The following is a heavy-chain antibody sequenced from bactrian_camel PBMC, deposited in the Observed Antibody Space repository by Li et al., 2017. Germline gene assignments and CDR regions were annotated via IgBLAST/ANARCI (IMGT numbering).Heavy chain of an antibody. D-gene: IGHD8*01. CDR1: GHTFNTYC. CDR3: AKCPTIWTWSNCDGGSQY. V-gene: IGHV3S1*01. Sequence: HVQLVESGGGSVQAGGSLSVSCEVSGHTFNTYCVWWFRQAPGSERENVAAIYGRGGTTDLASSVRGRFTISKDNAKNTIHLQMNSLKTEDTAMYYCAKCPTIWTWSNCDGGSQYRGQGTQVTVS. CDR2: IYGRGGTT. J-gene: IGHJ4*01.